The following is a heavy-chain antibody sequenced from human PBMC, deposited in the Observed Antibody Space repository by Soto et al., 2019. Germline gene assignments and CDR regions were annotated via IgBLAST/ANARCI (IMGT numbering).Heavy chain of an antibody. CDR3: ARDRLYYYDSSGYASYYYYGMDV. CDR1: GGSISSYY. D-gene: IGHD3-22*01. CDR2: IYTSGST. J-gene: IGHJ6*02. V-gene: IGHV4-4*07. Sequence: SETLSLTCTVSGGSISSYYWSWIRQPAGKGLEWIGRIYTSGSTNYNPSLKSRVTMSVDTSKNQFSLKLSSVTAADTAVYYCARDRLYYYDSSGYASYYYYGMDVWGQGNTVTVSS.